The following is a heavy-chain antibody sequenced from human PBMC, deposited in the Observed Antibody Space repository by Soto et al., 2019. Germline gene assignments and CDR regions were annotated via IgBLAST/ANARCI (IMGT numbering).Heavy chain of an antibody. J-gene: IGHJ5*02. CDR3: AKNQGVELVPLATVDWFDP. V-gene: IGHV3-23*01. D-gene: IGHD1-26*01. Sequence: AGGSLRLSCAASGFIFENFGVSWVRQAPGKGLEWISSISGSGFKKYYADSVQGRFTISRDNSKSTVYLELNNLSADDTAVYHCAKNQGVELVPLATVDWFDPWGQGSVVTVSS. CDR2: ISGSGFKK. CDR1: GFIFENFG.